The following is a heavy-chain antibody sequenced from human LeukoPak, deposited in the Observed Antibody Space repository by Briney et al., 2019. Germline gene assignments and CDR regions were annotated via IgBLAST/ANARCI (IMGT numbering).Heavy chain of an antibody. Sequence: SETLSLTCAVYGGSFSGYYWSWIRQPPGKGLEWIGEINHSGSTNYNPSLKSRVTISVDTSKNQFSLKLSSVTAADTAVYYCARHGQIVVVPAAIPGFDPWGQGTLVTVSS. CDR3: ARHGQIVVVPAAIPGFDP. CDR1: GGSFSGYY. V-gene: IGHV4-34*01. D-gene: IGHD2-2*02. J-gene: IGHJ5*02. CDR2: INHSGST.